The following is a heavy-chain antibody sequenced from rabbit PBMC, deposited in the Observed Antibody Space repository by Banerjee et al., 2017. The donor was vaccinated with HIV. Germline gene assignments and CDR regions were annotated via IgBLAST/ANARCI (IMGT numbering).Heavy chain of an antibody. CDR3: VRVAGYAGYGYAIDFNL. Sequence: QEQLVESGGGLVQPGGSLKLSCKASGFDFSSYGVSWVRQAPGKGLEWIGYIDPVFGSTYYASWVNGRFTISSHNAQNTLYLQLNSLTAADTATYFCVRVAGYAGYGYAIDFNLWGQGTL. CDR1: GFDFSSYG. D-gene: IGHD6-1*01. J-gene: IGHJ4*01. V-gene: IGHV1S47*01. CDR2: IDPVFGST.